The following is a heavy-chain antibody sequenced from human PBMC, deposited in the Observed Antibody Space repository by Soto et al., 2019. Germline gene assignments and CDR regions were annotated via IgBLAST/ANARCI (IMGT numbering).Heavy chain of an antibody. D-gene: IGHD3-9*01. V-gene: IGHV4-30-4*01. Sequence: SETLSLTCTVSRGSLSSGDYYWSWIRQPPGKGLEWIGYIYYSGSTYYNPSLKSRVTISVDTSKNQFSLKLSSVTAADTAVYYCVRAFWTTRYFDWAQYYGIDVWDQGTTVTVSS. CDR3: VRAFWTTRYFDWAQYYGIDV. CDR1: RGSLSSGDYY. J-gene: IGHJ6*02. CDR2: IYYSGST.